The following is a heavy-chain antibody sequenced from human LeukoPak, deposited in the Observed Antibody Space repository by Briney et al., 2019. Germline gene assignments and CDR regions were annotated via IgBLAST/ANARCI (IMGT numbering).Heavy chain of an antibody. J-gene: IGHJ6*03. CDR3: AVVPYFYMDV. D-gene: IGHD2-2*01. Sequence: GGSLRLSCAASGFTFSSYEMNWVRQAPGKGLEWVSYISSSGSTIYYTDSVKGRFTISRDNAKNSLYLQMNSLRAEDTAVYYCAVVPYFYMDVWGKGTTVTISS. V-gene: IGHV3-48*03. CDR2: ISSSGSTI. CDR1: GFTFSSYE.